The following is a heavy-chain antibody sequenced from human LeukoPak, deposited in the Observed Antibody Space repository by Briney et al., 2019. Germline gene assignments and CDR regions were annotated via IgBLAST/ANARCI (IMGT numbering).Heavy chain of an antibody. CDR3: ARTPFMVRGVTGWFDP. CDR2: ISAYNGNT. CDR1: GYTFTSYG. V-gene: IGHV1-18*01. D-gene: IGHD3-10*01. J-gene: IGHJ5*02. Sequence: ASVKVSCKASGYTFTSYGISWVRQAPGQGLEWMGWISAYNGNTNYAQKLQGRVTMTTDTSTSTAYMELRSLRPDDTAVYYCARTPFMVRGVTGWFDPWGQGTLVTVSS.